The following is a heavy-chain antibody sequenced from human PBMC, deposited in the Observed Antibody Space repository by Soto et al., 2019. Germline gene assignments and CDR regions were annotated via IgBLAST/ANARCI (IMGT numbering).Heavy chain of an antibody. CDR1: GYTFTSYY. Sequence: QVQLVQSGAEVKKPGASVKASCKASGYTFTSYYMHWVRQAPGQGLEWMGIINPSGGSTSYAQKFQGRVTMTRDTSTSTVYMELSSLRSEDTAVYYCARVYCSGGSCYGIDYWGQGTLVTVSS. J-gene: IGHJ4*02. D-gene: IGHD2-15*01. CDR2: INPSGGST. CDR3: ARVYCSGGSCYGIDY. V-gene: IGHV1-46*01.